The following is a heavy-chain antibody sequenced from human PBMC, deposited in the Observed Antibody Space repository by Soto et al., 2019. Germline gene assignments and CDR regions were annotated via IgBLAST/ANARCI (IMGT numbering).Heavy chain of an antibody. J-gene: IGHJ6*03. CDR1: GFTFSSYA. CDR2: ISGSGGST. Sequence: GGSLRLSCAASGFTFSSYAMSWVRQAPGKGLEWGSAISGSGGSTYYEDSVKGRFTISRVNSKNTLYLQMNSLRAEDTAVYYCAKVGRSSYYYMDVWGKGTTVTVSS. CDR3: AKVGRSSYYYMDV. D-gene: IGHD1-26*01. V-gene: IGHV3-23*01.